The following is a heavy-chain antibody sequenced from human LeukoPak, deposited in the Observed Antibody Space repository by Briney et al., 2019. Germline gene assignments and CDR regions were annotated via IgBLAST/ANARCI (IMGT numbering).Heavy chain of an antibody. D-gene: IGHD5-18*01. V-gene: IGHV3-7*01. CDR1: GFTFSSYF. CDR2: IKKDGSEK. Sequence: GGSLRLSCAASGFTFSSYFMSWVRQAPGKGLEWVANIKKDGSEKYYVDSVKGRFTISRDNAKTSLYLQMNSLRAEDTAVYYCARHLSGVTGYTYGRGIDYWGQGTLVTVSS. J-gene: IGHJ4*02. CDR3: ARHLSGVTGYTYGRGIDY.